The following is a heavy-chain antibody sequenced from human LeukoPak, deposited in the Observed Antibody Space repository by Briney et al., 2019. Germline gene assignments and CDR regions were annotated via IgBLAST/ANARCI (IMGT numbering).Heavy chain of an antibody. CDR1: GGTFSSSA. V-gene: IGHV1-69*04. CDR2: IIPVLNIT. CDR3: ARDQGLTAPPPYGLDV. J-gene: IGHJ6*02. D-gene: IGHD5-18*01. Sequence: ASVKVSCKTSGGTFSSSAITWVRQAPGQGLEWMGRIIPVLNITSYAQKFQGRVTITADTSTSTVYMELSSLRSAETAVYYCARDQGLTAPPPYGLDVWGQGTTVIVSS.